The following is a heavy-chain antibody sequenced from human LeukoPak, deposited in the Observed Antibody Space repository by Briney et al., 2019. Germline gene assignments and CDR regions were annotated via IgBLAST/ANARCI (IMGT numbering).Heavy chain of an antibody. V-gene: IGHV4-38-2*02. D-gene: IGHD3-22*01. J-gene: IGHJ4*02. CDR1: GYSISSGYY. Sequence: PSETLSLTCTVSGYSISSGYYWDWIRQPPGKGLEWIGTLSHSGSSYYNPSLKSRVTISVDTSKNHFSLKLRSVTAADTAVYYCAKDHYDSSGYPFDYWGQGTLVTVSS. CDR2: LSHSGSS. CDR3: AKDHYDSSGYPFDY.